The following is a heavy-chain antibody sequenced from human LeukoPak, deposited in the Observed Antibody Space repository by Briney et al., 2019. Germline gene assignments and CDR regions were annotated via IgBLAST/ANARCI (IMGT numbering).Heavy chain of an antibody. CDR3: ARDISGSYSRYAFDI. J-gene: IGHJ3*02. Sequence: SETLSLTCTVSGGSISSYYWSWIRQPAGKGLEWIGRIYTSGSTNYNPSLKSRVTMPVDTSKNQFSLKLSSVTAADTAVYYCARDISGSYSRYAFDIWGQGTMVTVSS. CDR1: GGSISSYY. D-gene: IGHD1-26*01. V-gene: IGHV4-4*07. CDR2: IYTSGST.